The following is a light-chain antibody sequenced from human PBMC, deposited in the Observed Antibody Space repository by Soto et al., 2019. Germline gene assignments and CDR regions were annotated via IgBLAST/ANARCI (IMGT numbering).Light chain of an antibody. CDR3: SSYTSGSTPWV. CDR2: DVS. J-gene: IGLJ1*01. CDR1: SSDVGNYNY. Sequence: QSVLTQPTSVSGSPGQSIIISCTGTSSDVGNYNYVSWYQHHPGKAPKLMICDVSDRPSGVSHRFSGSKSGNTASLTISGLQAEDEADYYCSSYTSGSTPWVFGTGTKVTVL. V-gene: IGLV2-14*03.